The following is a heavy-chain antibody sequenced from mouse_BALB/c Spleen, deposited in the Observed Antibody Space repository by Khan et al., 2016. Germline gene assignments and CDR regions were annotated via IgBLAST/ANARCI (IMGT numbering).Heavy chain of an antibody. CDR2: INPYSDGT. D-gene: IGHD2-1*01. CDR3: ARGDGNYRTYWYCDV. Sequence: EVQLQQSGPELVKPGASVKMSCTASGYTFTSYVMHWVKQKPGQGLEWIGHINPYSDGTTYNEKFKGKATLTLAKSHTTAYMELSSLTSEASAVYYCARGDGNYRTYWYCDVWGAGTTVTVSS. CDR1: GYTFTSYV. J-gene: IGHJ1*01. V-gene: IGHV1S136*01.